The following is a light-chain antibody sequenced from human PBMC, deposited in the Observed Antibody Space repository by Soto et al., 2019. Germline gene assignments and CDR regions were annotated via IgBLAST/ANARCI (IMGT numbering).Light chain of an antibody. CDR2: WAS. CDR3: QQYYSTPIT. CDR1: QSVLYSSNNKNY. V-gene: IGKV4-1*01. J-gene: IGKJ4*01. Sequence: IVMTQSPDSLAVSLGERATINCKSSQSVLYSSNNKNYLAWYQQKPGQPPKLLIYWASTRECGVPDRFSGSGSGTDFTLTISSLQAEDVAVYYSQQYYSTPITFGGGTKVDIK.